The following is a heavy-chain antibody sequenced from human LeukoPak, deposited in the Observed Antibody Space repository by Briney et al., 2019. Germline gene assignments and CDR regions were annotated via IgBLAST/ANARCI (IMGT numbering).Heavy chain of an antibody. J-gene: IGHJ4*02. CDR3: AKDLFEWLSIADY. V-gene: IGHV3-23*01. CDR2: ITASGGST. Sequence: GGSLRLSCAASGFTFSRYWMSRVRQAPGKGLEWVSDITASGGSTNYADSVKGRFTISRDNSKNTLYLQMFSLRAEDTAVYYCAKDLFEWLSIADYWGQGTLVTVSS. CDR1: GFTFSRYW. D-gene: IGHD3-3*01.